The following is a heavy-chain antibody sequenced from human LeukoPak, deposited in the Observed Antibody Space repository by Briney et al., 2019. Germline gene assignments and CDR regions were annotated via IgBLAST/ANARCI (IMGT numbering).Heavy chain of an antibody. CDR3: ARLSRGSGSYYNLVPFDY. V-gene: IGHV4-34*01. CDR1: GGSFSGYY. Sequence: SETLSLTCAVYGGSFSGYYWSWIRQPPGKGLEWIGEINHSGSTNYNPSLKSRVTISVDTSKNQFSLKLSSVTAADTAVYYCARLSRGSGSYYNLVPFDYWGQGTLVTVSS. D-gene: IGHD3-10*01. J-gene: IGHJ4*02. CDR2: INHSGST.